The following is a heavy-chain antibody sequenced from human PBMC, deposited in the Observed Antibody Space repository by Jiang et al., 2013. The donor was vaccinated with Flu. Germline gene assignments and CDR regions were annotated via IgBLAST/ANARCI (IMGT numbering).Heavy chain of an antibody. CDR1: GGSISSYY. CDR2: IYYSGST. J-gene: IGHJ4*02. Sequence: GGSISSYYWSWIRQPPGKGLEWIGYIYYSGSTNYNPSLKSRVTISVDTSKNQFSLKLSSVTAADTAVYYCARGGDLTAIDYWGQGTLVTVSS. V-gene: IGHV4-59*01. CDR3: ARGGDLTAIDY. D-gene: IGHD5-24*01.